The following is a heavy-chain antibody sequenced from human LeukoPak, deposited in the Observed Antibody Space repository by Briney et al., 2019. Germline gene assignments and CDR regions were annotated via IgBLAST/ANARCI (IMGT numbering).Heavy chain of an antibody. V-gene: IGHV3-30*04. Sequence: PGGSLRLSCAASGFTFSGYAMHWARQAPGKGLEWVAVISYDGSNKYYADSVKGRFTISRDNSKNTLYLQMNSLRAEDTAVYYCARDGSWGSYRYAYYFDYWGQGTLVTVSS. CDR2: ISYDGSNK. CDR3: ARDGSWGSYRYAYYFDY. J-gene: IGHJ4*02. CDR1: GFTFSGYA. D-gene: IGHD3-16*02.